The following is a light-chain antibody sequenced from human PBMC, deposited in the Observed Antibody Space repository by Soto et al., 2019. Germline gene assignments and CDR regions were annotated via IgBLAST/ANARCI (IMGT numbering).Light chain of an antibody. CDR2: DAS. CDR1: QSVNSY. Sequence: EIVLTQSPPTLSLSPGERATLSCRASQSVNSYLAWYQLKPGQAPRLLLYDASNRATGIPARFSGSGSGTDFTLTISSLEPEDFAVYYCQQRSHWPPLTFGGGTKVELK. J-gene: IGKJ4*01. V-gene: IGKV3-11*01. CDR3: QQRSHWPPLT.